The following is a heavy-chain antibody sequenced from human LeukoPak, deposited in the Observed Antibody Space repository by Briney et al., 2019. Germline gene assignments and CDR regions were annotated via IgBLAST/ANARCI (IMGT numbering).Heavy chain of an antibody. CDR3: ASRDSSSWYDN. CDR1: GFTVSSKY. CDR2: IFNGGRT. D-gene: IGHD3-22*01. J-gene: IGHJ5*02. Sequence: GGSLRLSCAASGFTVSSKYMSWVRQAPGKGLEWVSVIFNGGRTDYADSVKGRFTISRDDSKNTLYLQMNSLRAEDTAVYYCASRDSSSWYDNWGQGTLVTVSS. V-gene: IGHV3-53*01.